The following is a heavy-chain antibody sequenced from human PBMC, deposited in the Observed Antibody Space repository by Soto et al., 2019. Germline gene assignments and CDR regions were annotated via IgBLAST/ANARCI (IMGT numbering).Heavy chain of an antibody. CDR2: IIPILGIA. CDR3: ARNGGFRGKEEYYMGV. D-gene: IGHD3-16*01. J-gene: IGHJ6*03. CDR1: GGTFSSYT. Sequence: GASVKVSCKASGGTFSSYTISWVRQAPGQGLEWMGRIIPILGIANYAQKFQGRVTITADKSTSTAYMELSSLRSEDTAVYYCARNGGFRGKEEYYMGVWGKGTTVTVSS. V-gene: IGHV1-69*02.